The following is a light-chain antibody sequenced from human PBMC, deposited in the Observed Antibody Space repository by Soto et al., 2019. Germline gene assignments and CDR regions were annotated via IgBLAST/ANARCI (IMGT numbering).Light chain of an antibody. J-gene: IGLJ3*02. CDR2: NTN. Sequence: QTVVTQAPSFSVSPGGTVTLTCGLSSGPVFTSSYPNWYQQTPGQAPRTLIFNTNTRSSGVPDRFSGSILGDKAALTITGAQAEDDAYYYCLLYLGGGIWVFGGGTKVTVL. CDR3: LLYLGGGIWV. V-gene: IGLV8-61*01. CDR1: SGPVFTSSY.